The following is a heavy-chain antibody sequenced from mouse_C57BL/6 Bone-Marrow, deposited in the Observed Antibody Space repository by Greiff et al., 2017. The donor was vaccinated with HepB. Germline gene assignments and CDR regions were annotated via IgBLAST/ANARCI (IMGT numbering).Heavy chain of an antibody. CDR1: GYTFTSYW. V-gene: IGHV1-64*01. D-gene: IGHD2-2*01. Sequence: LQQPGAELVKPGASVKLSCKASGYTFTSYWMHWVKQRPGQGLEWIGMIHPNSGSTNYNEKFKSKATLTVDKSSSTAYMQLSSLTSEDSAVYYCARSWFYAMDYWGQGTSVTVSS. J-gene: IGHJ4*01. CDR3: ARSWFYAMDY. CDR2: IHPNSGST.